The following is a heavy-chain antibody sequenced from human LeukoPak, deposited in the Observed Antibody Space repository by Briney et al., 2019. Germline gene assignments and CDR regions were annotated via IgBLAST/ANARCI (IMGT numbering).Heavy chain of an antibody. V-gene: IGHV1-2*02. CDR3: AGAHPLRYSS. CDR2: VNPNSGGT. Sequence: SVKVSCKASGYTLTCCYMYWVRQAPGQGLEWMGMVNPNSGGTNYAQKFHGRGTMIREESISNAYIEQRRPGTDDTAVDYCAGAHPLRYSSWGQGTLVTVSS. D-gene: IGHD3-9*01. CDR1: GYTLTCCY. J-gene: IGHJ5*02.